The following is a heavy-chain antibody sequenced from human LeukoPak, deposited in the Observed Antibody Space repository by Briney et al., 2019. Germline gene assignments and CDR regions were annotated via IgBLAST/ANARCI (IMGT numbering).Heavy chain of an antibody. CDR1: GYTFTNYH. Sequence: ASVKVSCKASGYTFTNYHMHWVRQAPGQGLEWMGIINPSGGSTSNAQKFQGRVTMTRDTSTSIVYMGLSSLRSEDTAVYYCARSSDSYYMDVWGKGTTVTVSS. V-gene: IGHV1-46*01. J-gene: IGHJ6*03. D-gene: IGHD6-19*01. CDR2: INPSGGST. CDR3: ARSSDSYYMDV.